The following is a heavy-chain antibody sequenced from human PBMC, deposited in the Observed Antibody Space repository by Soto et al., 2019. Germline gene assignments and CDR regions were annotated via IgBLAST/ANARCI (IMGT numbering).Heavy chain of an antibody. CDR2: IFDIETA. CDR1: GGSVSSGGYY. CDR3: ARENVGVVIHDAFDL. V-gene: IGHV4-31*03. D-gene: IGHD3-3*01. Sequence: HVQLQESGPGQVKTSQTLSLTCTVSGGSVSSGGYYWNWIRQHPGKGLEWLGYIFDIETAYYNPSLKSRLTISMDTSKNQFSLKVTSVTPADTAVYYCARENVGVVIHDAFDLWGQGTMVTVSS. J-gene: IGHJ3*01.